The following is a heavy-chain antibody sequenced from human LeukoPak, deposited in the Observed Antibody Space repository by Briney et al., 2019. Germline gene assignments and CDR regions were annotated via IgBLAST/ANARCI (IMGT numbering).Heavy chain of an antibody. CDR2: INPNSGGT. CDR3: AREVPKGGLGY. Sequence: ASVKASCKASGYTFTGYYMHWVRQAPGQGLEWMGWINPNSGGTNYAQKFQGWVTMTRDTSISTAYMELSGLRSDDTAVYYCAREVPKGGLGYWGQGTLVTVSS. D-gene: IGHD2-2*01. CDR1: GYTFTGYY. J-gene: IGHJ4*02. V-gene: IGHV1-2*04.